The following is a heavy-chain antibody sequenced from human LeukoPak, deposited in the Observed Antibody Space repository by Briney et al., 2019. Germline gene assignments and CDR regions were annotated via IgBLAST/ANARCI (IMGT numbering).Heavy chain of an antibody. CDR3: TSSFEL. J-gene: IGHJ4*02. CDR1: GFTFSGSA. V-gene: IGHV3-73*01. D-gene: IGHD3-3*02. CDR2: FRSKANSYAT. Sequence: GGSLLLSCAASGFTFSGSAMHWVRRASGKGREWVGRFRSKANSYATAYAASVKGRFTISRDDSKNTAYLHMNSLKSEDTAVYYCTSSFELGGQGTLVTVSS.